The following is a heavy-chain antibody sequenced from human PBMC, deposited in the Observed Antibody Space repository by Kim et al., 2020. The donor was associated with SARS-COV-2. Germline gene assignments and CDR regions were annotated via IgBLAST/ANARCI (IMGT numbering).Heavy chain of an antibody. D-gene: IGHD6-19*01. CDR3: ARNSKAPAVAGIGDY. J-gene: IGHJ4*02. V-gene: IGHV3-23*01. Sequence: GGSLRLSCAASGFTFSSYAMSWVRQAPGKGLEWVSAISGSGGSTYYADSVKGRFTISRDNSKNTLYLQMNSLRAEDTAVYYCARNSKAPAVAGIGDYWGQGTLVTVSS. CDR1: GFTFSSYA. CDR2: ISGSGGST.